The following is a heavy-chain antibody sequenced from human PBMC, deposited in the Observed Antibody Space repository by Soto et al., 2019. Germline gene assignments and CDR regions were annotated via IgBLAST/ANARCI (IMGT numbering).Heavy chain of an antibody. CDR3: TRAYSSSPLDY. J-gene: IGHJ4*02. Sequence: LRLSCTASGFNFGDYATHWVRQAPGKGLEWVGLIRAKAHGGTIDYAASVRGRFTISRDDSKSIAYLQMNSLKTEDTALYYCTRAYSSSPLDYWGQGTRVTVSS. D-gene: IGHD6-13*01. CDR1: GFNFGDYA. V-gene: IGHV3-49*04. CDR2: IRAKAHGGTI.